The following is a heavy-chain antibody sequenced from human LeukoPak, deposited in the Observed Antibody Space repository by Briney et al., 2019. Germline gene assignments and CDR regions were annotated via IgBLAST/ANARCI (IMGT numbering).Heavy chain of an antibody. Sequence: PGRSLRLSCAASGFTFSSYGMHWVRQAPGKGLEWVAVISYDGSNKYYADSVKGRFTISRDNSKNTLYLQMNSLRAEDTAVYYCARGGIAAAGTAIDCWGQGTLVTVSS. D-gene: IGHD6-13*01. CDR3: ARGGIAAAGTAIDC. J-gene: IGHJ4*02. CDR1: GFTFSSYG. CDR2: ISYDGSNK. V-gene: IGHV3-30*03.